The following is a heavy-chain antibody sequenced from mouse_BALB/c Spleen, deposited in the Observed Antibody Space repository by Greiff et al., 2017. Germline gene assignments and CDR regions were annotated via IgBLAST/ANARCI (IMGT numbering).Heavy chain of an antibody. D-gene: IGHD1-1*02. V-gene: IGHV14-3*02. CDR1: GFNIKDTY. J-gene: IGHJ3*01. Sequence: EVQLQQSGAELVKPGASVKLSCTASGFNIKDTYMHWVKQRPEQGLEWIGRIDPANGNTKYDPKFQGKATITADTSSNTAYLQLSSLTSEDTAVYYCARGLWGDWFAYWGQGTLVTVSA. CDR2: IDPANGNT. CDR3: ARGLWGDWFAY.